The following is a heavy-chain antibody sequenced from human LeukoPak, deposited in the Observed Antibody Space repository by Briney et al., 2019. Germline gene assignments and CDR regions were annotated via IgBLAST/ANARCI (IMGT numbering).Heavy chain of an antibody. CDR3: ARGPRDYGDYVFYWYFDL. D-gene: IGHD4-17*01. V-gene: IGHV4-34*01. CDR1: GGSFSGCY. CDR2: INHSGST. J-gene: IGHJ2*01. Sequence: PSETLSLTCAVYGGSFSGCYWSWIRQPPGKGLEWIGEINHSGSTNYNPSLKSRVTISVDTSKNQFSLKLSSVTAADTAVYYCARGPRDYGDYVFYWYFDLRGRGTLVTVSS.